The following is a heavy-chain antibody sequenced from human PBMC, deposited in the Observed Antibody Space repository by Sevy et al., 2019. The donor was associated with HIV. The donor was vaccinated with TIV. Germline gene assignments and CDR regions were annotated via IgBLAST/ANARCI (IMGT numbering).Heavy chain of an antibody. D-gene: IGHD1-7*01. CDR3: ARDDGNYYFHY. V-gene: IGHV3-7*01. J-gene: IGHJ4*02. Sequence: GGSLRLPCAASGFTFGKYWMAWVRQTPGKGREGGANIKQDAGQKYYVDSVKGRFTISRVNAKNSLYLQMNSLRAEVKAVYFCARDDGNYYFHYWGQGTLVTVSS. CDR2: IKQDAGQK. CDR1: GFTFGKYW.